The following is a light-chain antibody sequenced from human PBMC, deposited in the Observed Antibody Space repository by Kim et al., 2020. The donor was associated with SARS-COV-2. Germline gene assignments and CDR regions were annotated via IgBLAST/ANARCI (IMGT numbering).Light chain of an antibody. CDR1: QSVSSSY. V-gene: IGKV3-20*01. CDR2: GVS. CDR3: QQYGSSPTWT. Sequence: IVLTQSPGTLSLSPGEGATLSCRASQSVSSSYLAWYQQRPGQAPRLLIYGVSNRATGIADRFSGSGSGTDFTLTISRLEPEDFAVYYCQQYGSSPTWTFGQGTKVDIK. J-gene: IGKJ1*01.